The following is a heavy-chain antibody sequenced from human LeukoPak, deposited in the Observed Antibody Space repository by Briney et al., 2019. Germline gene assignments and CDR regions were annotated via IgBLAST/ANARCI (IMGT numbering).Heavy chain of an antibody. CDR1: GDSVSSGSSY. CDR2: IYHSGST. D-gene: IGHD6-19*01. Sequence: PSETLSLTCTVTGDSVSSGSSYWSWIRQPPGKGLEWIVYIYHSGSTNYNPSLKNRVTISLDTSKNQFSLKLSSVTAADTAVYYCAGGSGWYFVYWGQGTLVTVSS. V-gene: IGHV4-61*01. J-gene: IGHJ4*02. CDR3: AGGSGWYFVY.